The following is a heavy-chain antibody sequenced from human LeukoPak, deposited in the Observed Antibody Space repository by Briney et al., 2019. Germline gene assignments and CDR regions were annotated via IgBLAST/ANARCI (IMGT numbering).Heavy chain of an antibody. CDR3: ARAHDYENWFDP. CDR1: GFTFSSYA. Sequence: GGSLRLSCAASGFTFSSYAMHWVRQAPGKGLEWVSSISSSSSYIYYADSVKGRFTISRDNAKNSLYLQMNSLRAEDTAVYYCARAHDYENWFDPWGQGTLVTVSS. D-gene: IGHD4-17*01. V-gene: IGHV3-21*01. J-gene: IGHJ5*02. CDR2: ISSSSSYI.